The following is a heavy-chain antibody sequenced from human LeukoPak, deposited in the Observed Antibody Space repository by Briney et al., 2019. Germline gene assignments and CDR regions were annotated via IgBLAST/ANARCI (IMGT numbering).Heavy chain of an antibody. CDR1: GFTFSSYA. J-gene: IGHJ4*02. V-gene: IGHV3-23*01. CDR3: ARISTSSPSDH. CDR2: TSGSGITT. Sequence: PGGSLRLSCAPSGFTFSSYAMSWVRQAPGKGLEWVSSTSGSGITTYYGDSVKGRFTTSRDNSKNTLYLRMNSLRAEDTAVYYCARISTSSPSDHWGQGTLVTVSS. D-gene: IGHD2/OR15-2a*01.